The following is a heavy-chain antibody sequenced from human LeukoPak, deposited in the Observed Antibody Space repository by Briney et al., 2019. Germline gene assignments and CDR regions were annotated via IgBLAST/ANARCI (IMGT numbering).Heavy chain of an antibody. CDR2: IWYDGSNK. V-gene: IGHV3-33*08. CDR1: GFTFSSYS. CDR3: ARSSSDFDY. D-gene: IGHD6-25*01. Sequence: GGSLRLSCAASGFTFSSYSMNWVRQAPGKGLEWVAVIWYDGSNKYYADSVKGRFTISRDNSKNTLYLQMNSLRAEDTAVYYCARSSSDFDYWGQGTLVTVSS. J-gene: IGHJ4*02.